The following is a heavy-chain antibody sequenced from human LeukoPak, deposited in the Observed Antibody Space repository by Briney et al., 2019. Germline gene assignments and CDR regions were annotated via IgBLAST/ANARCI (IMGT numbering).Heavy chain of an antibody. CDR1: GFTLSDYP. CDR2: FDRGSLDT. CDR3: ARRGYESSGPKYYFDH. V-gene: IGHV3-23*01. J-gene: IGHJ4*02. D-gene: IGHD3-22*01. Sequence: GVSLRLSCAASGFTLSDYPMTWVRQAPGKGLQWVSLFDRGSLDTYYADSVRGRFTVSRDNDKNTLYLQMNSLRAEDTAVYYCARRGYESSGPKYYFDHWGQGILVTVSS.